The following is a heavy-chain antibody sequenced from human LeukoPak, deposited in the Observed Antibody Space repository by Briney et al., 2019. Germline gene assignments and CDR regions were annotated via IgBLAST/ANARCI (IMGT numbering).Heavy chain of an antibody. CDR1: GFTFTSSA. V-gene: IGHV1-58*01. CDR3: AVDYYDSSGYYYGVPGY. J-gene: IGHJ4*02. Sequence: ASVKVYCKASGFTFTSSAVQWVRQARGQRLEWIGWIVVGSGNTNYAQKFQERVTITRDMSTSTAYMELSSLRSEDTAVYYCAVDYYDSSGYYYGVPGYWGQGTLVTVSS. CDR2: IVVGSGNT. D-gene: IGHD3-22*01.